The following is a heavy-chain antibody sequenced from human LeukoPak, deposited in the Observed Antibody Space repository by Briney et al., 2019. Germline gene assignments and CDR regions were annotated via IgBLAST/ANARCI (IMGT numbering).Heavy chain of an antibody. D-gene: IGHD2-21*02. V-gene: IGHV1-69*01. Sequence: ASLKVSCKASGGTFSSYAISWVRQAPGQGLEWMGGIIPIFGTANYAQKFQSRVTITADESTSTAYMELSSLRSEDTAVYYCARDIMHYGDPDAFDIWGQGTMVTVSS. J-gene: IGHJ3*02. CDR2: IIPIFGTA. CDR1: GGTFSSYA. CDR3: ARDIMHYGDPDAFDI.